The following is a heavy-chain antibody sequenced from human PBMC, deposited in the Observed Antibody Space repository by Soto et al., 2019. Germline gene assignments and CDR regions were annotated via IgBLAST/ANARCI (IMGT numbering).Heavy chain of an antibody. CDR1: GRSFSGYY. Sequence: QVQLQQWGAGLLKPSETLSLTCAVYGRSFSGYYWSWIRQPPGKGLEWIGEINHSGSTNYNPSLKSRVTISVDTSKNQFSLKLSSVTAADTAVYYCARAPYYYGSGSLGVWGQGTTVTVSS. CDR2: INHSGST. J-gene: IGHJ6*02. D-gene: IGHD3-10*01. CDR3: ARAPYYYGSGSLGV. V-gene: IGHV4-34*01.